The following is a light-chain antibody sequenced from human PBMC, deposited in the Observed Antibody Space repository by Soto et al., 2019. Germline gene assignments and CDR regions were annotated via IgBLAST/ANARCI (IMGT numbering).Light chain of an antibody. CDR2: ESN. J-gene: IGLJ2*01. CDR3: GTWDSSLNGGV. V-gene: IGLV1-51*02. CDR1: SSNIGNKY. Sequence: QSVLTQPPSVSAALGQRVTISCSGSSSNIGNKYVSWYQQLPGSAPKLLFYESNKRPSGIPDRFSGSKSGTSATLDITGLQTGDEADYYCGTWDSSLNGGVFGGGTKLTGL.